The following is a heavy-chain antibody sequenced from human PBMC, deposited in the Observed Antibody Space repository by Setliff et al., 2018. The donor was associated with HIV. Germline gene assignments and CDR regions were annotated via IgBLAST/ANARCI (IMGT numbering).Heavy chain of an antibody. CDR3: ARDRRSIFGVDTKNWFDP. CDR2: IYHSGST. CDR1: GGSISSYY. D-gene: IGHD3-3*01. V-gene: IGHV4-34*01. J-gene: IGHJ5*02. Sequence: SETLSVTCTVSGGSISSYYWSWIRQPPGKGLEWIGEIYHSGSTNYNTSLKSRVTISGDTSKKQFSLKLSSVTAADTAVYYCARDRRSIFGVDTKNWFDPWGQGTLVTVSS.